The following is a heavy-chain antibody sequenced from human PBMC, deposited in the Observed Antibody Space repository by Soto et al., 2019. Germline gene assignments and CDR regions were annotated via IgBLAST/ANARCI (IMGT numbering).Heavy chain of an antibody. CDR1: GGSISSYY. V-gene: IGHV4-59*01. J-gene: IGHJ6*02. CDR2: IYYSGST. Sequence: SETLSLTCTVSGGSISSYYWSWIRQPPGKGLEWIGYIYYSGSTNYNPSLKSRVTISVDTCKNQFSLKLSSVTAADTAVYYCARGGQQWLLDNTLRSYYYSGMDVWGQGTTVTVSS. D-gene: IGHD6-19*01. CDR3: ARGGQQWLLDNTLRSYYYSGMDV.